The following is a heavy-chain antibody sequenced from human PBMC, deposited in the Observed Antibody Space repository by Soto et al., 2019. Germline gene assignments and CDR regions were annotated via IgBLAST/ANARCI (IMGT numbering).Heavy chain of an antibody. V-gene: IGHV2-5*02. CDR1: GFSLSTSGVG. Sequence: QITLKESGPTLVKPTQTLTLTCTFSGFSLSTSGVGLGWIRQPPGKALEWLAIIDWDDDKRYSPSLKSRLTITKGTSNTHVVLTMTNMDPVDTATYYCARHIPSGYNDAFDTWGQGTMVTVSS. D-gene: IGHD3-9*01. J-gene: IGHJ3*02. CDR3: ARHIPSGYNDAFDT. CDR2: IDWDDDK.